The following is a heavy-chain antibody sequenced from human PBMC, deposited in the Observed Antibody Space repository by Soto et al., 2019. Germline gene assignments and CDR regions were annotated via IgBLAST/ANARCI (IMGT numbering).Heavy chain of an antibody. V-gene: IGHV1-8*02. CDR3: ARGPFPWEFAMLATGTLGDYYYYMDV. CDR1: GYTFTSYD. CDR2: MNPNSGNT. Sequence: ASVKVSCKASGYTFTSYDINWVRQATGQGLEWMGWMNPNSGNTGYAQKFQGRVTMTRNTSISTAYMELSRLRSEDTAVYYCARGPFPWEFAMLATGTLGDYYYYMDVWGKGTTVTVSS. D-gene: IGHD1-7*01. J-gene: IGHJ6*03.